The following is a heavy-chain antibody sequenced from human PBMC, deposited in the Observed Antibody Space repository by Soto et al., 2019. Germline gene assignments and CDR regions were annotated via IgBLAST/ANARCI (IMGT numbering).Heavy chain of an antibody. J-gene: IGHJ4*02. V-gene: IGHV4-34*01. D-gene: IGHD3-3*01. CDR2: INHSGST. CDR1: GGSFSGYY. Sequence: PSETLSLTCAVYGGSFSGYYWSWIRQPPGKGLEWIGEINHSGSTNYNPSLKSRVTISVDTSKNQFSLKLSSVIAADTAVYYCARGGGYYDFWSGYYKLDYFDYWGQGTLVTVSS. CDR3: ARGGGYYDFWSGYYKLDYFDY.